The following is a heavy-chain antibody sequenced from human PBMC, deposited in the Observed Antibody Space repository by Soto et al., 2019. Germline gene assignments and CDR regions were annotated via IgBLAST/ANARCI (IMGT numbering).Heavy chain of an antibody. D-gene: IGHD3-10*01. J-gene: IGHJ4*02. CDR2: IWYDGSNK. CDR3: ARDYYGSGPTGRFSGRYFDY. CDR1: GFTFSSYG. Sequence: QVQLVESGGGVVQPGRSLRLSCAASGFTFSSYGMHWVRQAPGKGLEWVAVIWYDGSNKYYADSVKGRFTISRDNSKNTLYRQMNSLRAEDTAVYYCARDYYGSGPTGRFSGRYFDYWGQGTLVTVSS. V-gene: IGHV3-33*01.